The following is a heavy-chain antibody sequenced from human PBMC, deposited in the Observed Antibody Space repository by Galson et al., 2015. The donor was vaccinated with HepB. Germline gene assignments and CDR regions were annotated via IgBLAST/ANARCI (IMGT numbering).Heavy chain of an antibody. J-gene: IGHJ4*02. V-gene: IGHV3-23*01. D-gene: IGHD3-22*01. Sequence: SLRLSCAASGFTFSSYAMSWVRQAPGKGLEWVSAISGSGGSTYYADSVKGRFTISRDNSKNTLYLQMNSLRAEDTAVYYCAKSSVKLDYYDSSGYYFDYWGQGTLVTVSS. CDR2: ISGSGGST. CDR3: AKSSVKLDYYDSSGYYFDY. CDR1: GFTFSSYA.